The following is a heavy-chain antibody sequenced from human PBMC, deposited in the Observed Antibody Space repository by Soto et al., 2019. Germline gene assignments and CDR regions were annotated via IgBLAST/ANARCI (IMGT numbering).Heavy chain of an antibody. CDR2: ISYDGSNK. CDR1: GFTFSGYA. J-gene: IGHJ6*02. V-gene: IGHV3-30-3*01. CDR3: ARDGGSFYDSSGYYHYYGMDV. Sequence: QVQLVESGGGVVQPGRSLRLSCAASGFTFSGYAMHWVRQAPGKGLEWVAVISYDGSNKYYADSVKGRFTISRDNSKNTLYLQMNSLRAEDTAVYYCARDGGSFYDSSGYYHYYGMDVWGQGTTVTVSS. D-gene: IGHD3-22*01.